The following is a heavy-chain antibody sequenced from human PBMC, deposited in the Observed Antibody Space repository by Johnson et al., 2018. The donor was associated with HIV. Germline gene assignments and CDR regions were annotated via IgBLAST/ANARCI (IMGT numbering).Heavy chain of an antibody. V-gene: IGHV3-11*04. CDR1: GSTFSDYY. CDR2: ISGSGGTI. D-gene: IGHD3-10*01. J-gene: IGHJ3*02. Sequence: QVQLVESGGDLVKAGGSLRLSCAASGSTFSDYYMSWIRQAPGKGLEWVSYISGSGGTIYYADSVKGRCTISSDNSKNTLYLQMNSLRAEDTAVYYCARVKYYGSGSYGTGGAFDIWGKGTMVTVSS. CDR3: ARVKYYGSGSYGTGGAFDI.